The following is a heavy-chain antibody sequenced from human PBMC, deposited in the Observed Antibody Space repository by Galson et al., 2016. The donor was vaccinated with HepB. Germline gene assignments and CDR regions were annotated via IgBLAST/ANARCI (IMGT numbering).Heavy chain of an antibody. CDR2: VYQSGNT. CDR1: GGSMSSSDW. CDR3: ARVYGESLLGSVYGIEV. V-gene: IGHV4-4*02. J-gene: IGHJ6*02. D-gene: IGHD5/OR15-5a*01. Sequence: SETLSLTCAVSGGSMSSSDWWSWVRQSPGKGLEWIGEVYQSGNTNYNPSLQSRVTIAIDNSKKQFSLKLSTLTAADTACYYCARVYGESLLGSVYGIEVWGQGTTVTVSS.